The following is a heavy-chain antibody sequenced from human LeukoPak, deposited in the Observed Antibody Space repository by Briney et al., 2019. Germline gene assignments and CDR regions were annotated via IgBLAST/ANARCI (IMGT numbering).Heavy chain of an antibody. V-gene: IGHV3-23*01. CDR3: AKYGYSYGGNYYGMDV. Sequence: GGSLRLSCAASGFTFSSYAMSWVRQAPGKGLEWVSAISGSGGSTYYVDSVKGRFTISRDNSKNTLYLQMNSLRAEDTAVYYCAKYGYSYGGNYYGMDVWGQGTTVTVSS. CDR1: GFTFSSYA. J-gene: IGHJ6*02. CDR2: ISGSGGST. D-gene: IGHD5-18*01.